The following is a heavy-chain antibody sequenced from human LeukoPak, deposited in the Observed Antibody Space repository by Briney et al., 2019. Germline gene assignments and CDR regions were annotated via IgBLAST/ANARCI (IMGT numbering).Heavy chain of an antibody. J-gene: IGHJ6*03. CDR1: GGTFSSYA. V-gene: IGHV1-69*06. Sequence: SVKVSCTASGGTFSSYAISWVRQAPGQGLEWMGRIIPIFGTANYAQKFQGRVTITADKSTSTAYMELSSLRSEDTAVYYCASAGRSGSYRMDNRYYYMDVWGKGTTVTVSS. CDR3: ASAGRSGSYRMDNRYYYMDV. CDR2: IIPIFGTA. D-gene: IGHD1-26*01.